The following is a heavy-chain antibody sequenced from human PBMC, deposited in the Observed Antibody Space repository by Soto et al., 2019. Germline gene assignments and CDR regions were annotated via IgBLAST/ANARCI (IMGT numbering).Heavy chain of an antibody. CDR2: IIPIFGTA. V-gene: IGHV1-69*13. CDR1: GGTFSSYA. CDR3: ALDYCTTTSCSPPGY. J-gene: IGHJ4*02. D-gene: IGHD2-2*01. Sequence: SVKVSCKASGGTFSSYAISWVRQAPGQGLEWMGGIIPIFGTANYAQKFQGRVTITADESTSTAYMELSSLRSEDTAIYYCALDYCTTTSCSPPGYWGQGTLVTVSS.